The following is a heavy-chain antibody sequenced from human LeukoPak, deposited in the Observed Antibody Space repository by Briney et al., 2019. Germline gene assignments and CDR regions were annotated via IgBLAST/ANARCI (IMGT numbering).Heavy chain of an antibody. D-gene: IGHD3-22*01. CDR2: IRSKAYGGTT. Sequence: GGSLRLSCTASGFTFGDYAMSWVRQAPGKGLEWVGFIRSKAYGGTTEYAASVKGRFTISRDDSKSIAYLQMNSLKTEDTAVYYCTRSTMIVVVAFDYWGQGTLVTVSS. J-gene: IGHJ4*02. V-gene: IGHV3-49*04. CDR1: GFTFGDYA. CDR3: TRSTMIVVVAFDY.